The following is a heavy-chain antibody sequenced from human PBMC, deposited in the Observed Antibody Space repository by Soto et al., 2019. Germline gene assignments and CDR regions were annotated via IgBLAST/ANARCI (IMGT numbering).Heavy chain of an antibody. D-gene: IGHD3-16*02. Sequence: GGSLRLSCAASGFTFSSYSMNWVRQAPGKGLEWVSYISSSSSTIYYADSVKGRFTIARENAKNSLYLQMNSLRAEDTAVYYCASTQDYDYIWGSYRQMAQFDYWGQGTLVTVSS. CDR1: GFTFSSYS. CDR3: ASTQDYDYIWGSYRQMAQFDY. J-gene: IGHJ4*02. CDR2: ISSSSSTI. V-gene: IGHV3-48*01.